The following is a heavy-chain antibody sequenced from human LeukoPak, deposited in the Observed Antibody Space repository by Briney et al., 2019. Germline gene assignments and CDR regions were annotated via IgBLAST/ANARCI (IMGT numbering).Heavy chain of an antibody. J-gene: IGHJ4*02. V-gene: IGHV3-21*01. CDR1: GFTFSSYS. CDR3: ARADSSGYYHDY. D-gene: IGHD3-22*01. Sequence: GGSLRLSCAASGFTFSSYSMNWVRQAPGKGLEWVSSISSSSSYIYYADSVKGRFTISRDNAKNSLYLQMNSLRAEDTAVYYCARADSSGYYHDYWAREPWSPSPQ. CDR2: ISSSSSYI.